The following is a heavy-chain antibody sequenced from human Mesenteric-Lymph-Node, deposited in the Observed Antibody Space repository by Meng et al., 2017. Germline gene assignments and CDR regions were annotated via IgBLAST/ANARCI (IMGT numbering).Heavy chain of an antibody. CDR3: ARVSGYDYHYYYYGMDV. J-gene: IGHJ6*02. Sequence: GESLKISCAASGFTFDDYGMSWVRQAPGKGLEWVSGINWNGGSTGYADSVKGRFTISRDNAKNSLYLQMNSLRAEDTASYYCARVSGYDYHYYYYGMDVWGQGTTVTVSS. CDR1: GFTFDDYG. D-gene: IGHD5-12*01. V-gene: IGHV3-20*04. CDR2: INWNGGST.